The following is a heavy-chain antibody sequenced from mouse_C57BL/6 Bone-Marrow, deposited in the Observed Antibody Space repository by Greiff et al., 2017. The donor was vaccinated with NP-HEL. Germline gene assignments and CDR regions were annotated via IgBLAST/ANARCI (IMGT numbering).Heavy chain of an antibody. Sequence: EVHLVESGGGLVKPGGSLKLSCAASGFTFSSYAMSWVRQTPEKRLEWVATISDGGSYTYYPDNVKGRFTISRDNAKNNLYLQMSLLKSEDTAMYYCARACYWGFAYWGQGTLVTVSA. J-gene: IGHJ3*01. CDR3: ARACYWGFAY. D-gene: IGHD4-1*01. V-gene: IGHV5-4*01. CDR2: ISDGGSYT. CDR1: GFTFSSYA.